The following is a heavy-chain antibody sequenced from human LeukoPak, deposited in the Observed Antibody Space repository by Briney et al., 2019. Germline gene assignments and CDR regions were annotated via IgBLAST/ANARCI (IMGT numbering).Heavy chain of an antibody. CDR3: ARDGLRRPPTPYCGGDCPLDY. CDR1: GFTFDDYA. CDR2: TNWDGGRT. J-gene: IGHJ4*02. V-gene: IGHV3-20*04. Sequence: GGSLRLSCAASGFTFDDYAMSWVRQTPGKGLEWVSGTNWDGGRTGYADSVKGRFTISRDNAKNSLYLQMNSLRVEDTAMYYCARDGLRRPPTPYCGGDCPLDYWGQGTLVSVSS. D-gene: IGHD2-21*02.